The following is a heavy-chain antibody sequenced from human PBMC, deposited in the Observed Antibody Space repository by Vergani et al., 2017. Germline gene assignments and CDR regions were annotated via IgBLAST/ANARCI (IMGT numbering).Heavy chain of an antibody. CDR1: GFTFSSYA. V-gene: IGHV3-23*01. Sequence: EVQLLESGGGLVQPGGSLRLSCAASGFTFSSYAMSWVRQAPGKGLGGVSAIIGSGGSTYYADSVKGRFTISRDNSKNTLYLQMNSLRAEDTAVYYCAKALQDYYDSSACFDYWGQGTLVTVSS. CDR3: AKALQDYYDSSACFDY. J-gene: IGHJ4*02. D-gene: IGHD3-22*01. CDR2: IIGSGGST.